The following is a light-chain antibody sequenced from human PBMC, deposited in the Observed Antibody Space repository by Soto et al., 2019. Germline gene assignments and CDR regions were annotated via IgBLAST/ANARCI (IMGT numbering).Light chain of an antibody. CDR2: DAS. CDR1: QSISTW. J-gene: IGKJ2*01. CDR3: QQYKTYTT. Sequence: DIQMTQSPSTLSASVGDRVTITCRASQSISTWLVWYQQKPGKAPKVPIYDASSLQSGVPSRFSGHGSGTDFTLTISSLQPDDSAIYYCQQYKTYTTFGQGTKLEIK. V-gene: IGKV1-5*01.